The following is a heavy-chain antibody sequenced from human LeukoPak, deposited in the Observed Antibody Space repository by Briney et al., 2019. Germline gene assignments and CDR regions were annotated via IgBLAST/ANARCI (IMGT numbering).Heavy chain of an antibody. CDR3: SRGLDIVATETDYYYYYGIDV. Sequence: PSETLSLTCTVSGGSISSYYWSWIRQPPGKGLEWIGYIYYSGSTNYNPSLKSRVTISVDMSKNQFPLTLNSGTAADAAADYCSRGLDIVATETDYYYYYGIDVWGQGTTVTVSS. CDR1: GGSISSYY. V-gene: IGHV4-59*01. J-gene: IGHJ6*02. CDR2: IYYSGST. D-gene: IGHD5-12*01.